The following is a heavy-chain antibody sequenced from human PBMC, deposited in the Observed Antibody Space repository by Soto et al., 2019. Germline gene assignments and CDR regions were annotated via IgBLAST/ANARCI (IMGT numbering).Heavy chain of an antibody. V-gene: IGHV3-30-3*01. D-gene: IGHD2-2*01. CDR2: ISYDGSNK. CDR1: GFTFSSYA. Sequence: QVQLVESGGGVVQPGRSLRLSCAASGFTFSSYAMHWVRQAPGKGLEWVAVISYDGSNKYYADSVKGRFTISRDNSKNTLYLQMKSLRAEDTAVYYCAGGCGRSCPALDYWGQGTLVTVSS. CDR3: AGGCGRSCPALDY. J-gene: IGHJ4*02.